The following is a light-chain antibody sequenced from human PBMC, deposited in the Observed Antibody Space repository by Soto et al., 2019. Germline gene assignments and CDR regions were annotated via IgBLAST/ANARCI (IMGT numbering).Light chain of an antibody. V-gene: IGKV1-39*01. Sequence: DIQMTQSPSSLSASVGDRLTITCRASQSISWYLSWYQQKPGKAPKLLISSASSLQSGVPSRFRGSGSETDFTLTISSLQPEDFATYYCQQSYNTPWTFGQGTKVEIK. J-gene: IGKJ1*01. CDR3: QQSYNTPWT. CDR2: SAS. CDR1: QSISWY.